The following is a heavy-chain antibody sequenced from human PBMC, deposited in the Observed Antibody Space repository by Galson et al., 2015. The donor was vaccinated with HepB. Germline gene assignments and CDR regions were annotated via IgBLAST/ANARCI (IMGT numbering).Heavy chain of an antibody. J-gene: IGHJ5*02. V-gene: IGHV4-39*01. D-gene: IGHD1-26*01. Sequence: SETLSLTCTVSGGSISSSSYYLGWIRQPPGKGLEWIGSIYYSGSTYYNPSLKSRVTISVDTSKNQFSLKLSSVTAADTAVYYCASPKVVGNWFDPWGQGTLVTVSS. CDR3: ASPKVVGNWFDP. CDR1: GGSISSSSYY. CDR2: IYYSGST.